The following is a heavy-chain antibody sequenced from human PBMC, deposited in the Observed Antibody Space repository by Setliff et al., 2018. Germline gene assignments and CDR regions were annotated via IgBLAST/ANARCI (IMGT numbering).Heavy chain of an antibody. J-gene: IGHJ3*02. V-gene: IGHV1-8*02. CDR2: MNPNSGNT. Sequence: ASVKVSCKASGYTFTSYDINWVRQATGQGLEWMGWMNPNSGNTGYAQKFQGRVTMTRNTSISTAYMELSSLRAEDTAVYYCAKDVSPPGTNGWHPDVLDIWGQGTMVTVSS. CDR1: GYTFTSYD. CDR3: AKDVSPPGTNGWHPDVLDI. D-gene: IGHD6-19*01.